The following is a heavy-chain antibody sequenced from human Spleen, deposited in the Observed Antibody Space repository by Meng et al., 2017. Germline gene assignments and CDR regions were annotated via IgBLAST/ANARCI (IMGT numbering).Heavy chain of an antibody. J-gene: IGHJ4*02. CDR2: INHSGST. CDR3: ARGPTTMAHDFDY. CDR1: GGSFSGYS. D-gene: IGHD4-11*01. V-gene: IGHV4-34*01. Sequence: QVPLQESGPGLVNPSGTLSLTCAVYGGSFSGYSWSWIRQPPGKGLEWIGEINHSGSTNYNPSLKSRVTISVDTSKNQFSLKLSSVTAADSAVYYCARGPTTMAHDFDYWGQGTLVTVSS.